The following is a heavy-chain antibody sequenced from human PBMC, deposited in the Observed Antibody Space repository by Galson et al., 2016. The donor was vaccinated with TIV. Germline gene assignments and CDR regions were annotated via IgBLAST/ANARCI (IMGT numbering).Heavy chain of an antibody. CDR1: GYTFTSYY. CDR2: INPSGGGT. D-gene: IGHD5-18*01. CDR3: AKDRNTAMDTYYWYYGMDV. V-gene: IGHV1-46*01. J-gene: IGHJ6*02. Sequence: SVKVSCKASGYTFTSYYLYWVRQAPGQGLEWMGLINPSGGGTTYAQKFEGRVTMTRDTSTSTVYMELSGLRYDDTAIYYCAKDRNTAMDTYYWYYGMDVWGQGTTVTVSS.